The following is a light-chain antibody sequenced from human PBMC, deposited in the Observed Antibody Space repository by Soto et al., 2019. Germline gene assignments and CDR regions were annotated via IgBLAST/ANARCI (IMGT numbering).Light chain of an antibody. CDR2: KAS. V-gene: IGKV1-5*03. CDR1: QTISSW. CDR3: QHYNSYSEA. Sequence: DIQMTQSPSTLSGSVGDRVTITCRASQTISSWLAWYQQKPGKALKLLIYKASTLKSGVPSRFSGSGSGTESTLTISSLQPDDFATYYCQHYNSYSEAFGQGTKVDIK. J-gene: IGKJ1*01.